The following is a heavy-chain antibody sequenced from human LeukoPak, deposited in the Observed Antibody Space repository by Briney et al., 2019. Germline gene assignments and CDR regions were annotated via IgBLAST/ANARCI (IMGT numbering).Heavy chain of an antibody. D-gene: IGHD2-2*01. Sequence: PGGSLRLSCAASGFTFSSYSMNWVRQAPGKGLEWVSYISSSSSTIYYADSVKGRFTISRDNAKNSLYLQMNSLRAEDTAVYYCARGPPRYCSSTSCPLFDYWGQGTLVTVSS. CDR1: GFTFSSYS. J-gene: IGHJ4*02. V-gene: IGHV3-48*04. CDR3: ARGPPRYCSSTSCPLFDY. CDR2: ISSSSSTI.